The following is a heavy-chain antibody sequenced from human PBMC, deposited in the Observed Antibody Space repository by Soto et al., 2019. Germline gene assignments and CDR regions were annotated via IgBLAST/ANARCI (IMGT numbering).Heavy chain of an antibody. CDR1: GFTFSSYA. V-gene: IGHV3-23*01. J-gene: IGHJ4*02. CDR2: ISVSGGST. D-gene: IGHD4-4*01. Sequence: GGSRRLSCAASGFTFSSYAMSGVRQAPGKGLEWVSAISVSGGSTYYADSVKGRFTISRDNSKNTLYLQMNSLRAEDTAVYYCAKDSLQFDYWGQGTLVTVSS. CDR3: AKDSLQFDY.